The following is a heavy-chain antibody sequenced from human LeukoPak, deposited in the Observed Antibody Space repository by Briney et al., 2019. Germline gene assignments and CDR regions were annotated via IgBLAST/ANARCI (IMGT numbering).Heavy chain of an antibody. Sequence: PSETLSLTCTVSGGSISSSSYYWGWIRQPPGKGLEWIGSIYYSGSTYYNPSLKSRVTISVDTSKNQFSLKLSSETAADTAVYYCARDVRFGVVINYYYHYMDVWGKGTTVTVSS. CDR2: IYYSGST. D-gene: IGHD3-3*01. J-gene: IGHJ6*03. CDR1: GGSISSSSYY. CDR3: ARDVRFGVVINYYYHYMDV. V-gene: IGHV4-39*07.